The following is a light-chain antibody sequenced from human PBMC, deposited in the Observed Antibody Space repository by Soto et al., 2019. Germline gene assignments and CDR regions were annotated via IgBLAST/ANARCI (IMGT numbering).Light chain of an antibody. CDR1: RSISDW. V-gene: IGKV1-5*01. J-gene: IGKJ4*01. CDR3: QQANSFPLT. Sequence: DIQMTQSPSSLSPSVGDRVTITCRASRSISDWLAWYQQKPGKAPELLIFDASNLKSGVSSRFSGSGSGTEFTLTISRLQPDDFATYYCQQANSFPLTFGGGTKVDIK. CDR2: DAS.